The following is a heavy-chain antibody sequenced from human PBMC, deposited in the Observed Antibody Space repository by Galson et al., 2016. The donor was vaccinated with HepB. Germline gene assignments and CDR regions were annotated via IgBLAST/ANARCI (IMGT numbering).Heavy chain of an antibody. CDR2: IYVGGST. J-gene: IGHJ4*02. V-gene: IGHV3-53*01. CDR3: AGSGDYYYFDY. Sequence: SLRLSCAASGFTVSSNYMNWVRQAPGKWLEWVSIIYVGGSTYYADSVRGRFTISRDNSKNTLYLQMNSLRAEDTAVYYCAGSGDYYYFDYWGQGTLVTVSS. CDR1: GFTVSSNY. D-gene: IGHD7-27*01.